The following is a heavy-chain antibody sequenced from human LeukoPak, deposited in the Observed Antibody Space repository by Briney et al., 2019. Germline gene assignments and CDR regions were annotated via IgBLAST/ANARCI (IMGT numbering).Heavy chain of an antibody. CDR1: GFTFSGNY. CDR3: AKDRVGAILYFDY. Sequence: GGSLRLSCTASGFTFSGNYMNWVRQAPGKGLEWVSAMSGSGSRTYYADSVKGRFTISRDNSKNTLYLQMSSLRVEDAALYYCAKDRVGAILYFDYWGQGTLVTVSS. V-gene: IGHV3-23*01. D-gene: IGHD1-26*01. CDR2: MSGSGSRT. J-gene: IGHJ4*02.